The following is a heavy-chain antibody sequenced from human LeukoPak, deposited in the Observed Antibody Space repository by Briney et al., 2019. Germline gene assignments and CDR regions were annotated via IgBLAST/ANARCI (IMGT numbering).Heavy chain of an antibody. CDR1: GFTFSSYA. D-gene: IGHD7-27*01. CDR2: IRGSGGST. V-gene: IGHV3-23*01. J-gene: IGHJ6*03. CDR3: AKESALGYYYYYYYMGV. Sequence: GGSLRLSCAASGFTFSSYAMSWVRQAPGKGLEWVSSIRGSGGSTYYADSVKGRFTISRDNSKNTLYLQMNSLRAEDTAVYYCAKESALGYYYYYYYMGVWGKKSTVTVSS.